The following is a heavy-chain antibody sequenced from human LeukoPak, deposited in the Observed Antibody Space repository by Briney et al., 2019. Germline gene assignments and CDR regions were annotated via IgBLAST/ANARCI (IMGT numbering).Heavy chain of an antibody. CDR1: GYTFTGYY. Sequence: ASVKVSCKASGYTFTGYYIHWVRQAPGQGLEWMGWINPNSGGTNYAQKFQGRVTMTRDTSISTAYMELSRLRSDDTAVYYCARHGDYYYDSSGYSYDAFDIWGQGTMVTVSS. D-gene: IGHD3-22*01. J-gene: IGHJ3*02. V-gene: IGHV1-2*02. CDR2: INPNSGGT. CDR3: ARHGDYYYDSSGYSYDAFDI.